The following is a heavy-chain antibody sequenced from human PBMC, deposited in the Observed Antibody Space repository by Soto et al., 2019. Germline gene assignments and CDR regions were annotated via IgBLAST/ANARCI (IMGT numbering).Heavy chain of an antibody. CDR2: ISHDASEV. J-gene: IGHJ4*02. CDR3: ARIGVGYSYGSGYDY. V-gene: IGHV3-30*04. Sequence: QVQLVESGGGVVQTGGSLRLSCAASGFTFSVLSMNWVRQAPGKGLEWVAVISHDASEVYYADSVKGRFTISRDNSKNMLNVQMTSLRVEDTALYYCARIGVGYSYGSGYDYWGQGSQVTVSS. D-gene: IGHD5-18*01. CDR1: GFTFSVLS.